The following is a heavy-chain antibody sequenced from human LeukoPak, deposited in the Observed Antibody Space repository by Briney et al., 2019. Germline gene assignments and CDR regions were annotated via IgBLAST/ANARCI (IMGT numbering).Heavy chain of an antibody. CDR2: IYHSGTT. CDR1: GGSISSSNW. Sequence: SGTLSLTCAVSGGSISSSNWWSWVRQPPGKGLEWIGEIYHSGTTNYNPSLKSRVTISVDTSKNQFSLKLSSVTAADTAVYYCARGPRFYYYYYMDVWGKGTTVTVSS. CDR3: ARGPRFYYYYYMDV. V-gene: IGHV4-4*02. J-gene: IGHJ6*03.